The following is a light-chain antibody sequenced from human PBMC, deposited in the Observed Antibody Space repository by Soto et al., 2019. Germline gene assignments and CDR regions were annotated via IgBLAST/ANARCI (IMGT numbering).Light chain of an antibody. CDR2: GAS. Sequence: DIPMTQSPSSLSASVGDRVTITCRASQYIGDFLNWYQQTPGEPPKLLIFGASNLHIGVPSRFSGSGSGTEFTLTITDLQPEDLATYYCQESFFILGTFGRGTKVDI. J-gene: IGKJ1*01. CDR3: QESFFILGT. V-gene: IGKV1-39*01. CDR1: QYIGDF.